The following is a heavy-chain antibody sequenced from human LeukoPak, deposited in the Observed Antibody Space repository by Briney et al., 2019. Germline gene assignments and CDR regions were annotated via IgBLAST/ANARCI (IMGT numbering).Heavy chain of an antibody. CDR2: IKEDGSIQ. V-gene: IGHV3-7*01. D-gene: IGHD6-19*01. Sequence: GGSLRLSCAASRFTFSSYAMTWVRQAPGKGLEWLANIKEDGSIQYYLDSVRGRFTISRDNAKTSVYLQLNSLRADDTAVYYCARDVWTGVAVSDYWGQGTLVTVSS. CDR1: RFTFSSYA. J-gene: IGHJ4*02. CDR3: ARDVWTGVAVSDY.